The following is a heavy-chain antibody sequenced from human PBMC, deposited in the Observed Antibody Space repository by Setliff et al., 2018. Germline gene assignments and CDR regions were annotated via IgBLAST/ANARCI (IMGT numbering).Heavy chain of an antibody. CDR3: ARVLAAAGYYYYGMDV. D-gene: IGHD6-13*01. CDR1: GGSISSGDHY. Sequence: SETLSLTCSVSGGSISSGDHYWTWIRQPPGKGLEWIGFIYYSGSTYYNPSLESRGSVSVDTSKNQFSLKLSSATAADTAVYYCARVLAAAGYYYYGMDVWGQGTTVTVSS. CDR2: IYYSGST. V-gene: IGHV4-30-4*08. J-gene: IGHJ6*02.